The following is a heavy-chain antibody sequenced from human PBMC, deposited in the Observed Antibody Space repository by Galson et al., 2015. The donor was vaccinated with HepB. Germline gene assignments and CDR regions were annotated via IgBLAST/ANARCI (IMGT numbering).Heavy chain of an antibody. Sequence: SLRLSCAASGFTFSSYAMNWVRQAPGKGLEWVSTLSGTGSVTYYADSVKGRFTISRDNSKKTLYLQMNSLRAEDTAVYYFAKDRSGSGVRANWFDPWGQGILVTVSS. CDR3: AKDRSGSGVRANWFDP. J-gene: IGHJ5*02. CDR1: GFTFSSYA. V-gene: IGHV3-23*01. CDR2: LSGTGSVT. D-gene: IGHD4-17*01.